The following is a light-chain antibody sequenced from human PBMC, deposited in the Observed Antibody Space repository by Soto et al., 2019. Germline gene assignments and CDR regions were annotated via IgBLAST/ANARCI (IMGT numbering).Light chain of an antibody. CDR3: QSYDDSLSVHYV. V-gene: IGLV1-40*01. Sequence: QSVLTQPPSVSGAPGQRVTISCTGSSSNIGSTYDVQWYQQLPGTAPKLLIHGNTDRPSGVPDRFSGSKSGTSASLAITGLHADDEADYYCQSYDDSLSVHYVFGNGTKVTVL. CDR1: SSNIGSTYD. J-gene: IGLJ1*01. CDR2: GNT.